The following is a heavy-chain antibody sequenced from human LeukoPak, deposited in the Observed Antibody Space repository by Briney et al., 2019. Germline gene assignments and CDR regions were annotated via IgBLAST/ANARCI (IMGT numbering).Heavy chain of an antibody. CDR2: ISGGGGST. D-gene: IGHD3-22*01. CDR1: GFTFSSYA. Sequence: GGSLRLSCAASGFTFSSYAMSWVRQAPGKGLEWVSAISGGGGSTYYADSVKGRFTISRDNSKNTLYLQMNSLRAEDTAVYYCAKGASSGPDSRGAFDIWGQGTMVTVSS. J-gene: IGHJ3*02. V-gene: IGHV3-23*01. CDR3: AKGASSGPDSRGAFDI.